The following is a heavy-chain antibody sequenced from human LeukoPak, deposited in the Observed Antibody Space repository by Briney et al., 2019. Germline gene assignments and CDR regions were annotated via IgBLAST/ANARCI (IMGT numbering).Heavy chain of an antibody. D-gene: IGHD2-15*01. Sequence: PGGSLRLSCAASGFTFSSYAMHWVRQAPGKGLEWVAVISYDGSNKYYADSVKGRFIISRDNSKNTLYLQMNSLRAEDTAVYYCARGRPSSEGYFDYWGQGTLVTVSS. V-gene: IGHV3-30*04. CDR1: GFTFSSYA. CDR2: ISYDGSNK. J-gene: IGHJ4*02. CDR3: ARGRPSSEGYFDY.